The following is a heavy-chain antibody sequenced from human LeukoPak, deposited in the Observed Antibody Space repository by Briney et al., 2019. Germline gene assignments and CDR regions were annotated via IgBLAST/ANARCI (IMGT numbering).Heavy chain of an antibody. CDR2: INPNSGGT. D-gene: IGHD6-13*01. Sequence: ASVKVSCKASGYTFTGYYMHWVRQAHGQGLEWMGWINPNSGGTNYAQKFQGRVTMTRDTSISTAYMELSRLRSDDTAVYYCAPLSAAAGDNWFDPWGQGTLVTVSS. CDR1: GYTFTGYY. J-gene: IGHJ5*02. CDR3: APLSAAAGDNWFDP. V-gene: IGHV1-2*02.